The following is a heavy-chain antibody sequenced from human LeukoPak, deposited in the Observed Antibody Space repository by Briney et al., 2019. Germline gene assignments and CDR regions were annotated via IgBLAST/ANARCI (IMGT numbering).Heavy chain of an antibody. V-gene: IGHV4-38-2*02. CDR2: SGST. CDR3: ARVSPPNDAFDI. CDR1: GYSISSGYY. J-gene: IGHJ3*02. Sequence: PSETLSLTCTVSGYSISSGYYWGWIRQPPGKGLEWIGSGSTYYNPSLKSRVTISVDTSKNQFSLKLSSVTAADTAVYYCARVSPPNDAFDIWGQGTMVTVSS.